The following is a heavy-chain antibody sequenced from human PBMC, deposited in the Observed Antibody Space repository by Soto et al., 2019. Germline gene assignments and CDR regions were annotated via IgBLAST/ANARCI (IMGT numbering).Heavy chain of an antibody. CDR1: GFSVSANN. V-gene: IGHV3-53*02. Sequence: EVQLVETGGDLIQPGGSLRLSCAASGFSVSANNMNWVRQAPGKGLERVSIIYGTDTTYYADSVRGRFNVSRDNSKNTVYLQMDSLRSEDTALYHCVRGGFDWGQGTLVTVSS. CDR3: VRGGFD. D-gene: IGHD3-10*01. J-gene: IGHJ4*02. CDR2: IYGTDTT.